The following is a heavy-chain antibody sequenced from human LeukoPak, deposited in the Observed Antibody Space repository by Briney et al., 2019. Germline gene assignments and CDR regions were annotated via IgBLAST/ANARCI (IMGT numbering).Heavy chain of an antibody. CDR2: INSDGSST. J-gene: IGHJ4*02. V-gene: IGHV3-74*01. D-gene: IGHD6-6*01. CDR1: AFTFSSYW. CDR3: AKYSSSPGGRGYFDY. Sequence: PGGSLRLSCAVAAFTFSSYWMHCVRQAPGRGRGWDSRINSDGSSTSYADSVKGRFTISRDNAKNTLYLQINSLRAEDTAVYYCAKYSSSPGGRGYFDYWGQGTLVTVSS.